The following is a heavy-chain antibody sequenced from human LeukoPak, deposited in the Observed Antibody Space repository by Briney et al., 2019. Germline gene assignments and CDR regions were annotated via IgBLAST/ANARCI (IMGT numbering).Heavy chain of an antibody. CDR1: GFTFSDYY. D-gene: IGHD1-1*01. J-gene: IGHJ4*02. Sequence: KTGGSLRLSCAASGFTFSDYYMSWIRQAPGKGLEWVSYISSSGSTIYYADSVKGRFTISRDNAKNSLYLQMNSLRAEDTAVYYCARWPTTGTTELDYWGQGTLVTVSS. CDR3: ARWPTTGTTELDY. CDR2: ISSSGSTI. V-gene: IGHV3-11*04.